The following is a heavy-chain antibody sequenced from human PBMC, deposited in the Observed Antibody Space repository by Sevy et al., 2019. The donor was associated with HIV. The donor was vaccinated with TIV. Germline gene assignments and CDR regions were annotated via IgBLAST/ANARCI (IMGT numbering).Heavy chain of an antibody. CDR2: IKQDGSER. V-gene: IGHV3-7*01. CDR1: GFTFSSYW. CDR3: ARESENIVVVPAATINDYYSDYFDV. Sequence: GGSLRLSCAASGFTFSSYWMSWVRQAPGKGLEWVANIKQDGSERYYEDSVKGRFTISRDNTKNSLYLQMNSLRVEDTAVYKCARESENIVVVPAATINDYYSDYFDVWGKGTTVTVSS. J-gene: IGHJ6*03. D-gene: IGHD2-2*01.